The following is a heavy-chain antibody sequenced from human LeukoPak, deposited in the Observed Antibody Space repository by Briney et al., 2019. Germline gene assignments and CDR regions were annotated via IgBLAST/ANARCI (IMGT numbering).Heavy chain of an antibody. CDR1: GFTFSSYS. CDR2: ISSSSSTI. Sequence: PGGSLRLSCAASGFTFSSYSMSWVRQAPGKGLEWVSYISSSSSTIYYADSVKGRFTISRDNAKNSLYLQMNSLRAEDTAVYYCARASWGYYDSSGYLDYWGQGTLVTVSS. D-gene: IGHD3-22*01. J-gene: IGHJ4*02. V-gene: IGHV3-48*01. CDR3: ARASWGYYDSSGYLDY.